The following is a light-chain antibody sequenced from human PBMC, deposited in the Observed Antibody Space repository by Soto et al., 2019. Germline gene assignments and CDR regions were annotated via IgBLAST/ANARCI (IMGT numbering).Light chain of an antibody. CDR2: EVS. CDR1: NSDVGAFNY. V-gene: IGLV2-14*03. CDR3: SSYTTSSTRV. J-gene: IGLJ1*01. Sequence: QSALIQPASVSGSPGQSIAITCTGTNSDVGAFNYVSWYQQHPDKAPKLMIYEVSNRPSGVSNRFSGSKSVNTATLTISGLQTEDEADYYCSSYTTSSTRVFGTGTKLTVL.